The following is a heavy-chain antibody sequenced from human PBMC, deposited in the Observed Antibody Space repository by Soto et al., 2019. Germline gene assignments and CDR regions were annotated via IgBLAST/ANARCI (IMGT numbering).Heavy chain of an antibody. Sequence: QITLNESGPTVVKPAETLTLTCTFSGFSLTTSGVGVGWIRQSPGKAPEWLALIYWDDDKRYSASLKSRLTITKDTSKNQVVLTMASVAPADTATYYCAHRILRTVFGLVTTTAIYFDFWGQGTPVVVSS. D-gene: IGHD3-3*01. J-gene: IGHJ4*02. CDR3: AHRILRTVFGLVTTTAIYFDF. CDR2: IYWDDDK. V-gene: IGHV2-5*02. CDR1: GFSLTTSGVG.